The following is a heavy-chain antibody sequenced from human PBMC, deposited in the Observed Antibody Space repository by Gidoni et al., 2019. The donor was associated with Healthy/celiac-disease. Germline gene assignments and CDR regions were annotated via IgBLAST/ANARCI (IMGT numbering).Heavy chain of an antibody. D-gene: IGHD5-18*01. CDR2: INHSGST. V-gene: IGHV4-34*01. CDR3: ARGRRYSYGYVDY. CDR1: GGSFSGYY. J-gene: IGHJ4*02. Sequence: QVQLQQWGAGLLTPSETLSLTCAVYGGSFSGYYWSWIRQPPGKGLEWIGEINHSGSTNYNPSLKSRVTISVDTSKNQFSLKLSSVTAADTAVYYCARGRRYSYGYVDYWGQGTLVTVSS.